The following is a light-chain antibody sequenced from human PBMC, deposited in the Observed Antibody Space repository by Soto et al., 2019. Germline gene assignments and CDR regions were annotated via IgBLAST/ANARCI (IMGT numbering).Light chain of an antibody. CDR1: QSVSRY. CDR2: DAS. J-gene: IGKJ1*01. V-gene: IGKV3-11*01. Sequence: EIVLTQSPATLSLSPGERATLSCRASQSVSRYLAWYQQKPGQVPRLLIYDASNRATGIPARFSGSGSGTDFTLTISSLQPEDFATYYCQQTYSYPRTFGQGTKVDIK. CDR3: QQTYSYPRT.